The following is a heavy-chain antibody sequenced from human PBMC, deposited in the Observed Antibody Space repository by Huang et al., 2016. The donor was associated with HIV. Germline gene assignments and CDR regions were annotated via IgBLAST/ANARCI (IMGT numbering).Heavy chain of an antibody. CDR2: ISGRGGNT. CDR1: GFTFNSYA. CDR3: SRDDFWSGYSDYYGLDV. D-gene: IGHD3-3*01. V-gene: IGHV3-23*01. Sequence: EVQLLESGGGLVQPGGSLRLSCAASGFTFNSYAMCWVRRARGKGLEWVSAISGRGGNTYYADSVKGRFTISRDNSKNTLFLQMSGLRAEDTAVYYCSRDDFWSGYSDYYGLDVWGQGTTVTVSS. J-gene: IGHJ6*02.